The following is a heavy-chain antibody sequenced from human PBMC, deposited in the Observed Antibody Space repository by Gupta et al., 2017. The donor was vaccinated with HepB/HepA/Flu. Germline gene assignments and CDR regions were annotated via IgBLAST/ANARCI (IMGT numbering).Heavy chain of an antibody. CDR2: IYWDDDT. J-gene: IGHJ4*02. Sequence: QITLKESGPTLVKPTQTLTLTCTFSGLSLNTSGESVGWIRQPPGKALEWLAHIYWDDDTRYNPSLRQRLTITKDTSKNQVVLTVTNMDPVDTATYFCSHLSPVRDLPWLCFDGWGRRTLVTVSS. CDR3: SHLSPVRDLPWLCFDG. D-gene: IGHD5-12*01. V-gene: IGHV2-5*02. CDR1: GLSLNTSGES.